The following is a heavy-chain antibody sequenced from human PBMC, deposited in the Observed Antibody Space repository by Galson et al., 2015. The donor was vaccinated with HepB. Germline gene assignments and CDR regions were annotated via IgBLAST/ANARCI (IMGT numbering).Heavy chain of an antibody. J-gene: IGHJ6*02. CDR2: IIPIFGNA. Sequence: SVKVSCKASGDTFSSYAISWVRQAPGQGLEWMGGIIPIFGNANYAQKLQGRVTITADESTSTAYMELSSLRSEDTAVYYCARLGWDYDYGMDVWGQGTTVTVSS. V-gene: IGHV1-69*13. D-gene: IGHD1-26*01. CDR1: GDTFSSYA. CDR3: ARLGWDYDYGMDV.